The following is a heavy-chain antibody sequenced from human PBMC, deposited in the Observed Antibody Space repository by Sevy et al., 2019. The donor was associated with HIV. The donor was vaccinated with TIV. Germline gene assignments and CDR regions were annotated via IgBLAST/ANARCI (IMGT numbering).Heavy chain of an antibody. J-gene: IGHJ4*02. CDR1: GGTFSSYA. CDR2: IIPIFGTA. D-gene: IGHD3-22*01. V-gene: IGHV1-69*13. Sequence: PGASVKVSCKASGGTFSSYAISWVRQAPGQGLEWMGGIIPIFGTANYAQKFQGRVTITADESTSTAYMELSSLRSEDTAVYYCARDASRYDSSGYLDYWGQGTLVTVSS. CDR3: ARDASRYDSSGYLDY.